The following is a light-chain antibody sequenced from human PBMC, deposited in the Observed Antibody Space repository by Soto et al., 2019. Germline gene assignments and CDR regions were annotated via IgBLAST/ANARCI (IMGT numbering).Light chain of an antibody. CDR3: QQYVHSPHT. V-gene: IGKV3-20*01. CDR2: GAS. Sequence: DIVLTQSPGTLSLSPGETATLSCRAGQRITWNYVAWYQQKPGQAPSLLIYGASIRATGVTDRFSGSGSGTDFTLTISRLESEDFAVYYCQQYVHSPHTFGQGTNLEIK. CDR1: QRITWNY. J-gene: IGKJ2*01.